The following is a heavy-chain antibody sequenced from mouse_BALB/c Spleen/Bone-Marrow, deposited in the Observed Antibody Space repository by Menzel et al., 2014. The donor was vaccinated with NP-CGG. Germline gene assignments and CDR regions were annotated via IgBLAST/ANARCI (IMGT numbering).Heavy chain of an antibody. V-gene: IGHV1-5*01. Sequence: VQLKESGTVLARPGASVKMSCKASGYTFTSCWMHWVKQRHGQGLEWIGTIYPGNSDTSYNQKFKAKAKLTAVTSTSTDYIEIRSLTNEDSAVYFCTRDYGSFMDYWGQGTSVTVS. CDR2: IYPGNSDT. CDR1: GYTFTSCW. CDR3: TRDYGSFMDY. J-gene: IGHJ4*01. D-gene: IGHD1-1*01.